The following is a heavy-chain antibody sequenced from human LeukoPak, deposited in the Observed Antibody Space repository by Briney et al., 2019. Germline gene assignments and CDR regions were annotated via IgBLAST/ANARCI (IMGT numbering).Heavy chain of an antibody. CDR1: GYTFTSYY. CDR2: INPSGGST. V-gene: IGHV1-46*01. J-gene: IGHJ6*03. Sequence: ASVKVSCKASGYTFTSYYMHWVRQAPGQGLEWMGIINPSGGSTSYAQKFQGRVTMTRDMSTSTVYMELSSLRSEDTAVYYCARGRIVVVVAADEYYYYYYMDVWGKGTTVTISS. D-gene: IGHD2-15*01. CDR3: ARGRIVVVVAADEYYYYYYMDV.